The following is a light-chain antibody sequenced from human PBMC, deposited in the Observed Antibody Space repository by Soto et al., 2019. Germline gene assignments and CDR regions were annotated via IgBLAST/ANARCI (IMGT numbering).Light chain of an antibody. J-gene: IGKJ1*01. V-gene: IGKV3-11*01. CDR2: DAS. CDR3: QQRSNWPRT. CDR1: QSVNNF. Sequence: EVVLTQSPATLTLSPGDRATLSCRASQSVNNFLAWYQQKPGQTPRLLIYDASNRATGIPARFSGSGSGTDFTLTISNLEPEDFAVYYCQQRSNWPRTFGQGTKVDI.